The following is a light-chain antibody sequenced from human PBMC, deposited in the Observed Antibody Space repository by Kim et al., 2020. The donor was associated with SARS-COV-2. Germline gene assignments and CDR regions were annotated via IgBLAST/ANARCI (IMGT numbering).Light chain of an antibody. J-gene: IGKJ1*01. Sequence: ASAGDRVTITCRANQSIKSYLAWYQQKPEKAPKLLIYAASTLQSGVPSRFGGSGSGTDFTLTISCLQSEDFAAYYCQQYYSHPWTFGQGTRVEIK. CDR1: QSIKSY. CDR2: AAS. CDR3: QQYYSHPWT. V-gene: IGKV1-8*01.